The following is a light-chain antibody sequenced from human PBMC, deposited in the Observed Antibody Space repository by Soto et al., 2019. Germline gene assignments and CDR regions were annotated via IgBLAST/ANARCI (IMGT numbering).Light chain of an antibody. CDR3: QQYNNLPRT. V-gene: IGKV3-15*01. Sequence: VLPQPRAPLSLSPAARVTLSCRATQTIGNKLAWYLQRPGQAPRLLMYGASTRATDIPARFSGSGSGTEFTLTITGLQSDDYAGYYCQQYNNLPRTFGGGSKVDI. J-gene: IGKJ4*01. CDR1: QTIGNK. CDR2: GAS.